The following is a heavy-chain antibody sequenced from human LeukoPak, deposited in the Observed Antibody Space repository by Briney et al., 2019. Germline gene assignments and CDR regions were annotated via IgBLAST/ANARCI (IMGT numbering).Heavy chain of an antibody. CDR2: INAYNGNK. J-gene: IGHJ4*02. D-gene: IGHD6-13*01. CDR1: DYTFSSDG. Sequence: GASVKVSCKTSDYTFSSDGFTWVRQAPGKGLEWMGWINAYNGNKNYAQKFQGRVTMTTDTSTNTAYMDLRSLRSDDTAIYYCANGGQQLYDYWGQGTLVTVSS. CDR3: ANGGQQLYDY. V-gene: IGHV1-18*01.